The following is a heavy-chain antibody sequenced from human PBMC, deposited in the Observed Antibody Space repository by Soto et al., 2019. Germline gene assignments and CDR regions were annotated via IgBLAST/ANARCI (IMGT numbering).Heavy chain of an antibody. CDR2: IYYSGST. J-gene: IGHJ4*02. CDR1: GGSISSGDYY. CDR3: AREALVGDSDY. V-gene: IGHV4-30-4*01. D-gene: IGHD3-3*02. Sequence: PSETLSLTCTVSGGSISSGDYYWSWIRQPPGKGLEWIGYIYYSGSTYYNPSLKSRVTISVDTSKNQFSLKLSSVTAADTAVYYCAREALVGDSDYWGQGTLVTVSS.